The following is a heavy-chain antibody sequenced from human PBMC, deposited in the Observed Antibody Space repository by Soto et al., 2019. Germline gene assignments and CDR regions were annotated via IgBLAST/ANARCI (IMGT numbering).Heavy chain of an antibody. V-gene: IGHV4-30-4*01. CDR1: GGSISSGDYY. CDR3: AREVPFVVDIVATSPYYYYGMDV. Sequence: QVQLQESGPGLVKPSQTLSLTCTVSGGSISSGDYYWSWMRQPPGKGLEWIGYIYYSGSTYYNPSLKSRVTISVDTSKNQFSLKLSSVTAADTAVYYCAREVPFVVDIVATSPYYYYGMDVWGQGTTVTVSS. J-gene: IGHJ6*02. CDR2: IYYSGST. D-gene: IGHD5-12*01.